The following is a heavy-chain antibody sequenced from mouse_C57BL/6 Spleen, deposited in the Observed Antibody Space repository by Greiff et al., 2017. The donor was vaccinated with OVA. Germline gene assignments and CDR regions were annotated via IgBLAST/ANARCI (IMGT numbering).Heavy chain of an antibody. Sequence: VQLQQSGPELVKPGASVKMSCKASGYTFTDYNMHWVKQSHGKSLEWIGYINPNNGGTSYNQKFKGKATLTVNKSSSTAYMELRSLTSEDSAVYYCAGYYGSSQYYYAMDYWGQGTSVTVSS. CDR2: INPNNGGT. CDR3: AGYYGSSQYYYAMDY. V-gene: IGHV1-22*01. CDR1: GYTFTDYN. D-gene: IGHD1-1*01. J-gene: IGHJ4*01.